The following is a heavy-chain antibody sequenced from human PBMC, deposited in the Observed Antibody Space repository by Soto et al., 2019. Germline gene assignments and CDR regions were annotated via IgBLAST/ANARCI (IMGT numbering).Heavy chain of an antibody. J-gene: IGHJ6*02. CDR2: INAGNGNT. D-gene: IGHD3-3*01. Sequence: ASVKVSCKASGYSFTSYAMHWVRQAPGQRLEWMGWINAGNGNTKYSQKFQGRVTITRDTSASTAYMELSSLRSEDTAVYYCARGEYYDFWSGYFTQGPYYYYGMDVWGQGTTVTVSS. V-gene: IGHV1-3*01. CDR3: ARGEYYDFWSGYFTQGPYYYYGMDV. CDR1: GYSFTSYA.